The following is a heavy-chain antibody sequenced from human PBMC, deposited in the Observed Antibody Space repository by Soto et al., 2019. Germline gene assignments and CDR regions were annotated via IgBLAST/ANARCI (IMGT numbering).Heavy chain of an antibody. CDR1: GGSFIGYY. CDR3: ARVPQYSSGWSRRLYGMDV. J-gene: IGHJ6*02. V-gene: IGHV4-34*01. Sequence: PSETLSLTCAVYGGSFIGYYWSWIRHPPGKGLEWIGEINHSGSTNYNPSLKSRVTISVDTSKNQFSLKLSSVTAADTAVYYCARVPQYSSGWSRRLYGMDVWGQGTTVTVSS. CDR2: INHSGST. D-gene: IGHD6-19*01.